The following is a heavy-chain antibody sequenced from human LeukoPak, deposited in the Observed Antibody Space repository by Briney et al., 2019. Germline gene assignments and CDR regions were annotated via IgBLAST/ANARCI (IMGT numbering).Heavy chain of an antibody. CDR3: ASTTVTATEPGFDY. CDR1: GGSIGSYY. V-gene: IGHV4-4*07. D-gene: IGHD4-17*01. Sequence: PSETLSLTCTVSGGSIGSYYWSWIRQPAGKGLEWIGRIYTSGSTNYNPSLKSRVTMSVDTSKNQFSLKLSSVTAADTAVYYCASTTVTATEPGFDYWGQGTLVTVSS. CDR2: IYTSGST. J-gene: IGHJ4*02.